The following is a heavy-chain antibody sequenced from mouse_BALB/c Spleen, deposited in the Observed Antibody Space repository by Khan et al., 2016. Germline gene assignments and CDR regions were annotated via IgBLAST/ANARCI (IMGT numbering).Heavy chain of an antibody. CDR2: IWGGGNT. V-gene: IGHV2-6-5*01. Sequence: VQLQESGPGLVAPSQSLSITCTVSGFSLTDFGVSWIRQPPGKGLEWLGIIWGGGNTYNNSDLKSRLTISNDISKSQVFLKMNSLQTDDTSMYYCAKGVQSLYFYALYYWGQGTSVTVSS. CDR3: AKGVQSLYFYALYY. CDR1: GFSLTDFG. D-gene: IGHD2-14*01. J-gene: IGHJ4*01.